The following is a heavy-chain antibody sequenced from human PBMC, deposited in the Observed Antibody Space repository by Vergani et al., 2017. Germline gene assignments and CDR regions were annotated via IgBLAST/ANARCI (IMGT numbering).Heavy chain of an antibody. D-gene: IGHD3-10*01. CDR3: AKDYYSNPTSAGWFDP. V-gene: IGHV3-9*01. J-gene: IGHJ5*02. Sequence: EVQLVESGGGLVQPGRSLRLSCAASGFTFDDYAMHWVRQAPGKGLEWVSGISWNSGSIGYADSVKGRFTISRDNAKNSLYLQMNSLRAEDTALYYCAKDYYSNPTSAGWFDPWGQGTLVTVSS. CDR1: GFTFDDYA. CDR2: ISWNSGSI.